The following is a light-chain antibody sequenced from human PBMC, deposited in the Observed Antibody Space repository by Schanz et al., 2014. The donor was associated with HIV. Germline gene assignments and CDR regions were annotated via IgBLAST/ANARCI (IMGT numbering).Light chain of an antibody. V-gene: IGKV3-15*01. CDR3: QQRSNWPST. Sequence: EIVLTQSPGTLSLSPGERATLSCRASQSVSSNLAWYQQKPGQAPRLLIYGASTRATGIPARFSGSGSGTEFTLTISSLQSEDFAVYYCQQRSNWPSTFGQGTRLEIK. CDR1: QSVSSN. J-gene: IGKJ5*01. CDR2: GAS.